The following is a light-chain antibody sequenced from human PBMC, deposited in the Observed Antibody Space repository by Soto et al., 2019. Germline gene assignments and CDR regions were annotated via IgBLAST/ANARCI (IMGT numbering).Light chain of an antibody. CDR3: QSYDSSLRGSV. Sequence: QSVLTQPPSLSGAPGQRVTISCTGSSSNIGAGYDVHWYQHCPGTAPKVLIYGNINRPSGVPDRFSGSKSGTSASLAITGLQAEDEADYYCQSYDSSLRGSVFGGGTKVTVL. J-gene: IGLJ2*01. V-gene: IGLV1-40*01. CDR2: GNI. CDR1: SSNIGAGYD.